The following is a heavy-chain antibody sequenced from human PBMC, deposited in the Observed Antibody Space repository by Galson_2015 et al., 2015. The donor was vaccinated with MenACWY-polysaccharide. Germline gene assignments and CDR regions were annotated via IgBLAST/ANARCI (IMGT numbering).Heavy chain of an antibody. CDR2: IYWDDDK. Sequence: PALVKPTQTLTLTCTFSGFSLSTRGMGVGWIRQPPGKALEWLALIYWDDDKRYSPSLKNRLTITKDTSKNQVVLTMTNMDPVDTATYYCAHRRGLKWFDPWGQGTLVTVSS. D-gene: IGHD3-16*01. J-gene: IGHJ5*02. CDR1: GFSLSTRGMG. V-gene: IGHV2-5*02. CDR3: AHRRGLKWFDP.